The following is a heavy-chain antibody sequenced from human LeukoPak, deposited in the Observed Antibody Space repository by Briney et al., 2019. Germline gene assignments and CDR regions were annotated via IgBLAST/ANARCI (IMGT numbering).Heavy chain of an antibody. J-gene: IGHJ4*02. Sequence: GGSLRLSCAASGFTFSSYGMHWVRQAPGKGLEWVAFIRYDGNDKNYADSVKGRFTVSRDNSKNTLYLQMNSLRAEDTAVYYCAKEGYSSSSKDYWGQGTLVTVSS. V-gene: IGHV3-30*02. CDR3: AKEGYSSSSKDY. CDR1: GFTFSSYG. CDR2: IRYDGNDK. D-gene: IGHD6-6*01.